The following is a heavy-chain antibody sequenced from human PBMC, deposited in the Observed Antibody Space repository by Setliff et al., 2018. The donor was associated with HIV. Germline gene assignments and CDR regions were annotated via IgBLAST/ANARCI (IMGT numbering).Heavy chain of an antibody. CDR3: AIDGLSCNILPGSIAYFHSGMDV. Sequence: ASVKVSCKASEDILTTYHINWVRQATGQRPEWLGSIKAKTGNTVYVEKFQGRLSMSRNTSTSTIYMELCSLTSDDTAVYYCAIDGLSCNILPGSIAYFHSGMDVWGQGTTVTVSS. V-gene: IGHV1-8*01. CDR1: EDILTTYH. J-gene: IGHJ6*02. D-gene: IGHD3-9*01. CDR2: IKAKTGNT.